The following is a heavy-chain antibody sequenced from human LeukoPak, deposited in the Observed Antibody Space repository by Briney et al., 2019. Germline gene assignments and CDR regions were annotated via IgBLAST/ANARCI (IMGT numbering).Heavy chain of an antibody. CDR1: GFTLSSYS. D-gene: IGHD5-12*01. J-gene: IGHJ4*02. Sequence: GGSLRLSCAASGFTLSSYSMNWVRQAPGKGLEWVSSISSSSSYIYYADSVKGRFTISRDNAKNSLYLQMNSLRAEDTAVYYCARGGYSGYDYVDYWGQGTLVTVSS. CDR3: ARGGYSGYDYVDY. V-gene: IGHV3-21*01. CDR2: ISSSSSYI.